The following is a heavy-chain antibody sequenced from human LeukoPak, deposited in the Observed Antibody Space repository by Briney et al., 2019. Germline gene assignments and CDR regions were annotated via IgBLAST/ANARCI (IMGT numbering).Heavy chain of an antibody. CDR3: ARGDSSGYYYDRMGIDY. J-gene: IGHJ4*02. V-gene: IGHV7-4-1*02. CDR2: INTNTGNP. Sequence: ASVTVSCKASGYTFTIYAMNWVRQAPGQGLEWMGWINTNTGNPTYAQGFTGRFVFSLDTSVSTAYLQISSLKAEDTAVYYCARGDSSGYYYDRMGIDYWGQGTLVTVSS. CDR1: GYTFTIYA. D-gene: IGHD3-22*01.